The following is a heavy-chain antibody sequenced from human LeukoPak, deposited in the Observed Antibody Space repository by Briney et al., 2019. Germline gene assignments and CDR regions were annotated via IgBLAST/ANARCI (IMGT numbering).Heavy chain of an antibody. J-gene: IGHJ4*02. CDR1: GGSISSYY. Sequence: SETLSLTCTVSGGSISSYYWSWIRQPPGKGLEWIGYIYYSGSTNYNPSLKSRVTISVDTSKNQFSLKLSSVTAADTAVYYCARGGGSYYEDYWGQGTLVTVSS. CDR2: IYYSGST. CDR3: ARGGGSYYEDY. D-gene: IGHD1-26*01. V-gene: IGHV4-59*12.